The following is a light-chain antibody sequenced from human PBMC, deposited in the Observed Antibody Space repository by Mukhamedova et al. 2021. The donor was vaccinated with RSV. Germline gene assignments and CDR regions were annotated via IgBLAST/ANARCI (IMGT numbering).Light chain of an antibody. Sequence: QNVLYSSNNKNYLAWYQQKPGQPPKLLIYWASTRESGVPDRFSGSGSGTDFTLTISSLQAEDVAVYYCQQYYSTPYTFGQGTKLE. V-gene: IGKV4-1*01. CDR1: QNVLYSSNNKNY. CDR2: WAS. J-gene: IGKJ2*01. CDR3: QQYYSTPYT.